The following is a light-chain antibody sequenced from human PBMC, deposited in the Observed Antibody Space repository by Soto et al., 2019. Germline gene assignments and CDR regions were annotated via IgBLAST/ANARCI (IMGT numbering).Light chain of an antibody. CDR3: QQYRTYS. Sequence: IQLTQSQTTLQASVGDRVTLTCRASESISNWLSWYQQRPGTAPKLLIYHASILEIAVPSRFSGNGSGTEFHLTICSLQPVEFGTYYCQQYRTYSFGQGYRVESK. J-gene: IGKJ1*01. CDR1: ESISNW. CDR2: HAS. V-gene: IGKV1-5*01.